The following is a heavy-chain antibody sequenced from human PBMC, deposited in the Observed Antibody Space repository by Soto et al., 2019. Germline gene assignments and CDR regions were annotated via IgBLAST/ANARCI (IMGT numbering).Heavy chain of an antibody. J-gene: IGHJ4*02. D-gene: IGHD2-2*01. Sequence: QVQLVQSGAEVKKPGASVKVSCKASGYTFTNFDINWVRQATGQGLEGMGWVNPKSGNTAYAQNFQGRVTMTRDIAISTAYMELSSLTSDDTAVYYCATEVRFSSRPFDHWGQGTLVTVSS. CDR3: ATEVRFSSRPFDH. CDR2: VNPKSGNT. CDR1: GYTFTNFD. V-gene: IGHV1-8*01.